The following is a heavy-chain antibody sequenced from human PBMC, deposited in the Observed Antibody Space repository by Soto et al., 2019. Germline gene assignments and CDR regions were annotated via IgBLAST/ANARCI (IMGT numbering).Heavy chain of an antibody. CDR3: ARHVVVIIERIDWFDP. J-gene: IGHJ5*02. CDR1: GFTVSSNY. CDR2: IYSGGST. V-gene: IGHV3-53*01. Sequence: EVQLVESGGGLIQPGGSLRLSCAASGFTVSSNYMSWVRQAPGKGLEWVSVIYSGGSTYYADSVKGRFTISRDNSKNTLYLQMNSLRAEDTAVYYCARHVVVIIERIDWFDPWGQGTLVTVSS. D-gene: IGHD3-22*01.